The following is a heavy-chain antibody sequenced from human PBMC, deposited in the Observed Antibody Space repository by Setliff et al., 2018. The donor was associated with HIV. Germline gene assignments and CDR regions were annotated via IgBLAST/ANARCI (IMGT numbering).Heavy chain of an antibody. D-gene: IGHD2-15*01. CDR2: ISAYNGNT. J-gene: IGHJ3*02. Sequence: ASVKVSCKASGYTFTSYGISWVRQAPGRGLEWMGWISAYNGNTNYAQKPQGRVTMTTDTSTSTAYMELRSLRSDDTAVYYCARDIVVVVAAPDAFDIWGQGTMVTVSS. CDR3: ARDIVVVVAAPDAFDI. V-gene: IGHV1-18*01. CDR1: GYTFTSYG.